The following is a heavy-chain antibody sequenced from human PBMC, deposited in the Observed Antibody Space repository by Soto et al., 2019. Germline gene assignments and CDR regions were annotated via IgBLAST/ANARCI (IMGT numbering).Heavy chain of an antibody. D-gene: IGHD4-17*01. V-gene: IGHV4-31*03. CDR3: ARTYGDYAYFDY. CDR2: IYYSGST. J-gene: IGHJ4*02. CDR1: GGSISSGGYY. Sequence: SETLSLTCTVSGGSISSGGYYWSWIRQHPGKGLEWIGYIYYSGSTYYNPSLKSRVTISVDTSKNQFSLKLSSVTAADTAVYYCARTYGDYAYFDYWGQGTLVTVSS.